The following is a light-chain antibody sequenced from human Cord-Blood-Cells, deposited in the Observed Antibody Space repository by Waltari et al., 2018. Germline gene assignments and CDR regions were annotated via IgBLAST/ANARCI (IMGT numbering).Light chain of an antibody. CDR1: KLGDKY. CDR3: QAWDSSTVV. J-gene: IGLJ2*01. Sequence: SYALTQPPSVYVSPGQTASITCSGDKLGDKYACWYQQKPGQSPVLVIYQDSKRPSGIPERFSGSNSGNTATLTISGTQAMDEADYYCQAWDSSTVVFGGGTNLTVL. CDR2: QDS. V-gene: IGLV3-1*01.